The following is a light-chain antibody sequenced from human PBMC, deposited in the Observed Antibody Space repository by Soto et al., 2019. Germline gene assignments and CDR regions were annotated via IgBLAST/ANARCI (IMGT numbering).Light chain of an antibody. CDR2: DAS. CDR3: QQRTHWPFT. V-gene: IGKV3-11*01. CDR1: QSVSSY. Sequence: ENVLTQSPATLSLSPGERATLSCRASQSVSSYLAWYQQKPGQAPKLLIYDASNRATGIPTRFSGSGSGTDFTLTISSLEPEDFAVYYCQQRTHWPFTFGPGTKVDIK. J-gene: IGKJ3*01.